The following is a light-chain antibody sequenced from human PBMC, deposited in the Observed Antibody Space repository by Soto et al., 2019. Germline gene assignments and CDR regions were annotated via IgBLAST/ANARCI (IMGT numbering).Light chain of an antibody. V-gene: IGLV1-40*01. CDR3: QSSDSSLSGWGV. Sequence: QSVLTQPPSVSGAPGQRVTISCTGSSSNIGAGYDVHWYQQLPGTAPKLLIYGNSNRPSGVPDRFSGSKSGTSASLAITGLQAEDEADYYCQSSDSSLSGWGVFGGGTEVTV. CDR1: SSNIGAGYD. J-gene: IGLJ2*01. CDR2: GNS.